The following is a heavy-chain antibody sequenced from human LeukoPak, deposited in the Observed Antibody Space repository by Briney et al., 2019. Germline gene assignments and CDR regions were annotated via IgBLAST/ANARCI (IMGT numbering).Heavy chain of an antibody. CDR2: TNPISGNT. CDR3: ARVGPAAIVDY. Sequence: GASVKVSCKASGYTFTNYDISWVRQASGQGLEWMGWTNPISGNTGSAQEFQGRVTLTRNTSISTAYLELSSLRSEDTAVYYCARVGPAAIVDYWGQGTLITVSS. CDR1: GYTFTNYD. J-gene: IGHJ4*02. D-gene: IGHD2-2*01. V-gene: IGHV1-8*01.